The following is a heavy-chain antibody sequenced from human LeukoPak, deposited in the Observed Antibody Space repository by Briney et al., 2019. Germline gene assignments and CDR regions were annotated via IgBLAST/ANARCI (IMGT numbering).Heavy chain of an antibody. CDR3: ARRGGSGKRFAHYDYYYMDV. CDR1: GGSFSGYY. Sequence: SETLSLTCAVYGGSFSGYYWSWIRQPPGKGLEWIGEINHSGSTNYNPSLKSRVTISVDTSKNQFSLKLSSVTAADTAVYYCARRGGSGKRFAHYDYYYMDVWGKGTTGTISS. D-gene: IGHD3-10*01. J-gene: IGHJ6*03. CDR2: INHSGST. V-gene: IGHV4-34*01.